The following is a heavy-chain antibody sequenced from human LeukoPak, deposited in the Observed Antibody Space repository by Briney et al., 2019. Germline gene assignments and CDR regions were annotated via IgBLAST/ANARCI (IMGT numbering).Heavy chain of an antibody. CDR3: AREYYYYGMDV. V-gene: IGHV4-4*07. CDR1: GGSFSGYY. CDR2: IYTSGST. Sequence: SETLSLTCAVYGGSFSGYYWSWIRQPAGKGLEWIGRIYTSGSTNYNPSLKSRVTMSVDTSKNQFSLKLSSVTAADTAVYYCAREYYYYGMDVWGQGTTVTVSS. J-gene: IGHJ6*02.